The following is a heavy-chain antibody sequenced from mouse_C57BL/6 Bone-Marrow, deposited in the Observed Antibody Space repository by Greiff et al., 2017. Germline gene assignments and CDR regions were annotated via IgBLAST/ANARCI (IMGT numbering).Heavy chain of an antibody. Sequence: QVQLKESGAELVRPGTSVKVSCKASGYAFTNYLIEWVKQRPGQGLEWIGVINPGSGGTNYNEKFKGKATLTADKSSSTAYMQLSSLKSEDSAVYFCARSKDCDSWFAYWGQGTLVTVSA. CDR2: INPGSGGT. D-gene: IGHD2-13*01. CDR3: ARSKDCDSWFAY. CDR1: GYAFTNYL. J-gene: IGHJ3*01. V-gene: IGHV1-54*01.